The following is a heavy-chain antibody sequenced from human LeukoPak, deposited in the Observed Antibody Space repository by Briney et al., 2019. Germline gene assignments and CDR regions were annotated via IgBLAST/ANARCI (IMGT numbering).Heavy chain of an antibody. CDR1: GYTFTGYY. Sequence: GASVKVSCKASGYTFTGYYMHWVRQAPGQGLEWMGWINPNSGGTNYAQKFQGRVTMTRDTSISTAYMELSRPRSDNTAVYYCASGEGRITIFGVVIDGAFDIWGQGTMVTVSS. D-gene: IGHD3-3*01. CDR2: INPNSGGT. J-gene: IGHJ3*02. V-gene: IGHV1-2*02. CDR3: ASGEGRITIFGVVIDGAFDI.